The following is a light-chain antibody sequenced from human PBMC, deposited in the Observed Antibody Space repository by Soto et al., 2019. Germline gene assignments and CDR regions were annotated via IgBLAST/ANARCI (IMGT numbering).Light chain of an antibody. CDR2: SAS. J-gene: IGKJ1*01. CDR3: QRYNSAPRT. Sequence: DFQMTQSPSSPSASVGDRVTITCRASQAISNYLAWYQQRPGEVPKLLIYSASTLQSGAPSRFSGSGSGTDFTLTISSLQPEDVATYYCQRYNSAPRTFGQGTKVDIK. V-gene: IGKV1-27*01. CDR1: QAISNY.